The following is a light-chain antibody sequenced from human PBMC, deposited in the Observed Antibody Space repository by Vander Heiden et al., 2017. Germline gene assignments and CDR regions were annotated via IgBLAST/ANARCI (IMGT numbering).Light chain of an antibody. J-gene: IGKJ2*01. V-gene: IGKV3-20*01. CDR2: GAS. Sequence: EILLTPSPGTLSLSPGESATLSCRASRSVNNNYLTWYQQKPGQAPRVLIYGASSRDSGIPVRFSGSGSGTDFTLTISRLEPEDFAVYSCQQYGSSPFTFGQGTKVEIK. CDR3: QQYGSSPFT. CDR1: RSVNNNY.